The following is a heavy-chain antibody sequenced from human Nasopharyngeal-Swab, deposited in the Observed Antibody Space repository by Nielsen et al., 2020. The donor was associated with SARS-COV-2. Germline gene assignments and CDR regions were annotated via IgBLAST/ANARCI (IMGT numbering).Heavy chain of an antibody. D-gene: IGHD2-21*02. J-gene: IGHJ3*02. CDR2: INHSGST. Sequence: SETLSLTCAVYGASFSGYCWSWIRQPPGKGREWIGEINHSGSTNYNPSLKSPVTISVDTSTNQFSLKLSSVTAADTAVYYCASSDCGGGCYPDAFDIWGQGTMVTVSS. CDR3: ASSDCGGGCYPDAFDI. V-gene: IGHV4-34*01. CDR1: GASFSGYC.